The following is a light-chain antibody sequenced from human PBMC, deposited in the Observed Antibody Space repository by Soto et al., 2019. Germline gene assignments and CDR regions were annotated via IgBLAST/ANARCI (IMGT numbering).Light chain of an antibody. Sequence: DIQMTQSPSTLSGSVGDRVTITCRASQTISSWLAWYQQKPGKAPKLLIYKASTLKSGVPSRFSGSGSGTEFTLTISSLQPDDFATYYCQHYISYSEAFGQGTQVEI. CDR3: QHYISYSEA. CDR2: KAS. V-gene: IGKV1-5*03. CDR1: QTISSW. J-gene: IGKJ1*01.